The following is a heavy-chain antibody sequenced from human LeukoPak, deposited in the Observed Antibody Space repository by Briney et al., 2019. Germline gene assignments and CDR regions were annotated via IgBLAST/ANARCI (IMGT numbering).Heavy chain of an antibody. CDR3: ARVVGGPHDY. V-gene: IGHV4-34*01. CDR2: INHSGSI. J-gene: IGHJ4*02. D-gene: IGHD1-26*01. CDR1: GGSFSGYY. Sequence: SETLSLTCAVYGGSFSGYYRSWIRQPPGKGLEWIGEINHSGSINYNPSLKSRVTISVDTSKNQFSLKLSSVTAADTAVYYCARVVGGPHDYWGQGTLVTVSS.